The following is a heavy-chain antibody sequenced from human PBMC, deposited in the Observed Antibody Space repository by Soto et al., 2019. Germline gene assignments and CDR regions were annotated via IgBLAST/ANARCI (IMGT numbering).Heavy chain of an antibody. D-gene: IGHD4-4*01. V-gene: IGHV3-33*01. CDR2: IWYDGSNK. CDR1: GFTFSSYG. Sequence: GGSLRLSCAASGFTFSSYGMHWVRQAPGKGLEWVAVIWYDGSNKYYADSVKGRFTISRDNSKNTLYLQMNSLRAEDTAVYYCARWYSSLLRNWFDPWGQGTLVTVAS. J-gene: IGHJ5*02. CDR3: ARWYSSLLRNWFDP.